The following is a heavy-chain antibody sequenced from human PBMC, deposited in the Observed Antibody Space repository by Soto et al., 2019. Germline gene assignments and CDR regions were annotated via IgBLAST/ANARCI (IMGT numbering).Heavy chain of an antibody. CDR3: ARLDLGWPFDY. D-gene: IGHD2-15*01. J-gene: IGHJ4*02. CDR2: ISGYNGNT. V-gene: IGHV1-18*04. Sequence: GASVKVSCKASGYTFTSYGISWVRQAPGQGLEWLGWISGYNGNTHYAQKFQGRVTMTTDTSTSTAYVELRSLRSDDTAVYYCARLDLGWPFDYWGQGTLVTVSS. CDR1: GYTFTSYG.